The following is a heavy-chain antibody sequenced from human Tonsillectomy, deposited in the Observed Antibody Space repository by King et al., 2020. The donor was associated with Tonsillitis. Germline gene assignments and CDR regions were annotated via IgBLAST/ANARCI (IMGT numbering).Heavy chain of an antibody. CDR3: ARARLYCSSTSCYVGALDYMDV. CDR1: GGSFSGYY. J-gene: IGHJ6*03. CDR2: INHSGST. D-gene: IGHD2-2*01. Sequence: VQLQQWGAGLLKPSETLSLTCAVYGGSFSGYYWSWIRQPPGKGLEWIGEINHSGSTNYNPSLKSRVTISVDTSKNQFSLKRSPVTAADTAVYYCARARLYCSSTSCYVGALDYMDVWGKGTTVTVSS. V-gene: IGHV4-34*01.